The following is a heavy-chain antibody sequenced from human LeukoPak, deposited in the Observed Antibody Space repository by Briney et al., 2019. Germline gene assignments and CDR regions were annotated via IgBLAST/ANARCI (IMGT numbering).Heavy chain of an antibody. Sequence: GGSLRLSCAASGFTFSSYGMHWVRQAPGKGLEWVAVISYDGSNKYYADSVKGRFTISRDNAKNSLYLQMNSLRAEDTAVYYCARDSAQYSGYDCFDYWGQGTLVTVSS. CDR2: ISYDGSNK. J-gene: IGHJ4*02. V-gene: IGHV3-30*03. D-gene: IGHD5-12*01. CDR1: GFTFSSYG. CDR3: ARDSAQYSGYDCFDY.